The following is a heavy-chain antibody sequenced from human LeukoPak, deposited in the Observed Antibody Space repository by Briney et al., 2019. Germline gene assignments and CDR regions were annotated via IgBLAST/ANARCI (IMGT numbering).Heavy chain of an antibody. Sequence: GGSLRFSCAASGFTFSSYGMHWVRQAPGKGLEWVAVIWYDGSNKYYADSVKGRFTISRDNSKNTLYLQMNSLRAEDTAVYYCAREYSGSYWGYYFDYWGQGTLVTVSS. D-gene: IGHD1-26*01. CDR1: GFTFSSYG. J-gene: IGHJ4*02. CDR2: IWYDGSNK. V-gene: IGHV3-33*01. CDR3: AREYSGSYWGYYFDY.